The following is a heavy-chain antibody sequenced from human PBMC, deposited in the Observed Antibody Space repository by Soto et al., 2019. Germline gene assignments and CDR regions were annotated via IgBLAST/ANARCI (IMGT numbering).Heavy chain of an antibody. J-gene: IGHJ3*02. D-gene: IGHD3-3*01. CDR3: AKSPGGYYSFDI. Sequence: GGFLRLSCAASGFTFGSYGMHWVRQAPGKGLEWVAVISYDGSNKYYADSVKGRFTISRDNSKNTLYLQMNSLRAEDTAVYYCAKSPGGYYSFDIWGQGTMVTVSS. V-gene: IGHV3-30*18. CDR2: ISYDGSNK. CDR1: GFTFGSYG.